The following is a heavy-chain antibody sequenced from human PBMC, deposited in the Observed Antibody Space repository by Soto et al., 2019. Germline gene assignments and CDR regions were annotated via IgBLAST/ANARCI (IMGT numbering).Heavy chain of an antibody. J-gene: IGHJ4*02. CDR3: ARATSFSGHHGY. V-gene: IGHV4-31*03. Sequence: ASETLSLTCTVSGYSISSGSYWSWIRQLPGKGLEWIGYIYYSGSTYYNPSLKSRFTISLDTSKNQFSLKLSSVTAADTAVYYCARATSFSGHHGYWGQGTLVTVSS. CDR1: GYSISSGSY. D-gene: IGHD2-8*02. CDR2: IYYSGST.